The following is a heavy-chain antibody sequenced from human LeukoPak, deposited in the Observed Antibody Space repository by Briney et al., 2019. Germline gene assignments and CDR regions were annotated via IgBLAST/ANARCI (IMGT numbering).Heavy chain of an antibody. CDR2: INHSGST. CDR1: GGSISSSTYY. V-gene: IGHV4-39*07. CDR3: ARDRYDILTAPYYMDV. D-gene: IGHD3-9*01. Sequence: PSETLSLTCTVSGGSISSSTYYWSWIRQPPGKGLEWIGEINHSGSTNYNPSLKSRVTISVDTSKNQFSLKLSSVTAADTAVYYCARDRYDILTAPYYMDVWGKGTTVTISS. J-gene: IGHJ6*03.